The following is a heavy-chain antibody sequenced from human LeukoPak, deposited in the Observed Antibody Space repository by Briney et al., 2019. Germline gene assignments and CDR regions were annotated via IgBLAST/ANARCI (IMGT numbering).Heavy chain of an antibody. CDR3: ARVRPGSSSSWYWYWFDP. D-gene: IGHD6-13*01. CDR1: GYTFTSYD. Sequence: GASVKVSCKASGYTFTSYDINWVRQANGQGLEWMGWMSPNSGNTGYAQKFQGRVTMTRNTSISTAYMELSSLRSEDTALYYCARVRPGSSSSWYWYWFDPWGQGTLVTVSS. CDR2: MSPNSGNT. V-gene: IGHV1-8*01. J-gene: IGHJ5*02.